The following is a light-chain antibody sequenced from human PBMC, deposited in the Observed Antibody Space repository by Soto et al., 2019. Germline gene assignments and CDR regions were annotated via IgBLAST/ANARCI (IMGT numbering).Light chain of an antibody. V-gene: IGLV2-14*01. CDR2: EVS. CDR1: SSDVGGYNY. Sequence: SALTQPASVSGSPGQSITISCTGTSSDVGGYNYVSWYQHHPGKAPKLMIFEVSYRPSGVSNRFSGSKSGNTASLTISGLQAEDEADYYCCSYAGSVVFGGGTKLTVL. CDR3: CSYAGSVV. J-gene: IGLJ2*01.